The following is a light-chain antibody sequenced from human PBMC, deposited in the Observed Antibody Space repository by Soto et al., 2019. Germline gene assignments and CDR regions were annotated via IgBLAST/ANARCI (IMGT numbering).Light chain of an antibody. CDR3: SSYPTLSTLEV. CDR2: EVS. J-gene: IGLJ3*02. V-gene: IGLV2-14*01. Sequence: QSALTQPASVSGSPGQSITISCTGTSSDVGGYNYVSWYQQHPGKAPKLMIYEVSNRPSGVSNRFSGSKSGNTASLTISGLQAEDEADYYCSSYPTLSTLEVFGGGTTLPVL. CDR1: SSDVGGYNY.